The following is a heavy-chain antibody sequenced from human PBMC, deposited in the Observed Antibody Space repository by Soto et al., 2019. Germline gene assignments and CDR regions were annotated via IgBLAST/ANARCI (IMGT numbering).Heavy chain of an antibody. Sequence: SETLSLTWTVSGGSISSGDYYWSWIRQPPGKGLEWIGYIYYSGSTYYNPSLKSRVTISVDTSKNQFSLKLSSVTAADTAVYYCARVGGYDSSGYCYFDYWGQGTLVTVSS. J-gene: IGHJ4*02. CDR2: IYYSGST. CDR3: ARVGGYDSSGYCYFDY. CDR1: GGSISSGDYY. D-gene: IGHD3-22*01. V-gene: IGHV4-30-4*01.